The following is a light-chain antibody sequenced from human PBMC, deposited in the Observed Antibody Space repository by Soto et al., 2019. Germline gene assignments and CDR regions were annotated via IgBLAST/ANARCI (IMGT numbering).Light chain of an antibody. V-gene: IGKV3-11*01. J-gene: IGKJ4*01. CDR3: QQRSNWPPSLT. CDR1: QTVSSY. Sequence: IVLTQSPGTLSLSPGERATLSCRASQTVSSYLLWYQQKPGQAPRLLIYDASNRATGIPARFSGSGSGTDFTLTISSLEPEDFAVYYCQQRSNWPPSLTFGGGTKVDI. CDR2: DAS.